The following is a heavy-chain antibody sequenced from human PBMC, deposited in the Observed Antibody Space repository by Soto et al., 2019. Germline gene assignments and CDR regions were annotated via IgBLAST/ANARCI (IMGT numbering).Heavy chain of an antibody. CDR1: GYSFSIYW. D-gene: IGHD3-22*01. CDR2: IFPDDSET. Sequence: PGESLKISCKASGYSFSIYWIGWVRQIPGKGLEWMGIIFPDDSETRYSPSFQGKVSISVDKSITTAYLQWSSLKASDTAMYYCARRLYDTSGYRYFDFWGQGTLVTVSS. J-gene: IGHJ4*02. V-gene: IGHV5-51*01. CDR3: ARRLYDTSGYRYFDF.